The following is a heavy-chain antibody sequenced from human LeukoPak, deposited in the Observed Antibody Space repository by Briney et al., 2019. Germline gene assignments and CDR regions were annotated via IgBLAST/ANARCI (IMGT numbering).Heavy chain of an antibody. CDR2: INPNSGGT. V-gene: IGHV1-2*02. D-gene: IGHD3-3*01. J-gene: IGHJ4*02. CDR3: ARGGPVLRFLEWLFDYFDY. CDR1: GYTFTGYY. Sequence: GASVKVSCKASGYTFTGYYMHWVRQAPGQGLEWMGWINPNSGGTNYAQKFQGRVTMTRDTSISTAYMELSRLRSDDTAVYYCARGGPVLRFLEWLFDYFDYWGQGTLVTVSS.